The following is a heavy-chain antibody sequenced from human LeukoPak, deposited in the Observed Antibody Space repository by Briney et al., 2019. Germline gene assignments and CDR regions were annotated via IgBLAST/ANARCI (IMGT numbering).Heavy chain of an antibody. V-gene: IGHV3-30*04. Sequence: GSSLTLSCAASGFAFSSFAMHWVRQAPAKGLEWVAVTSYDGSEEFYADFVKGRFTISRDNSKNTLFLYMNSLRTEDTAVFYCARAKGIAVDGTGGRIDFWGRGTLVTVSS. CDR1: GFAFSSFA. D-gene: IGHD6-13*01. CDR2: TSYDGSEE. CDR3: ARAKGIAVDGTGGRIDF. J-gene: IGHJ4*02.